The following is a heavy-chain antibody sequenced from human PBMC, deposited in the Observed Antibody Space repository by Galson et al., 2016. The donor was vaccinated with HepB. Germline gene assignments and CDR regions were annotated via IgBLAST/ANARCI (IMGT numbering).Heavy chain of an antibody. CDR2: INGDGSST. J-gene: IGHJ4*02. V-gene: IGHV3-74*01. Sequence: SLRLSCAASGFTFSSYWVHWVRQAPGKGLVWVSRINGDGSSTTYADSVKGRFTISRDNAKNTLYLQMNSLRAGDTAVYYCAVGNDPLDHWGQGTLVTVSS. CDR1: GFTFSSYW. D-gene: IGHD1-1*01. CDR3: AVGNDPLDH.